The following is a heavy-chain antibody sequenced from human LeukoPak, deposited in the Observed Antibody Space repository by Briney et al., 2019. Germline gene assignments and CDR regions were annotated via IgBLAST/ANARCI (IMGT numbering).Heavy chain of an antibody. Sequence: ASVKVSCKASGYTFTDYYMHWVRQAPGQGLEWMGCINPNSGGTDYAQKSQGRVTMTRDTSISTAYMEISSLTSDDTAIYYCARGRTPAGGRVPDGYWGQGTLVTVSS. D-gene: IGHD6-13*01. J-gene: IGHJ4*02. CDR2: INPNSGGT. CDR3: ARGRTPAGGRVPDGY. V-gene: IGHV1-2*02. CDR1: GYTFTDYY.